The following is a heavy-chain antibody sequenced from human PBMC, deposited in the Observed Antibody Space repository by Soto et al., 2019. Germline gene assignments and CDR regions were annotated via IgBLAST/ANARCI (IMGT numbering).Heavy chain of an antibody. Sequence: QVQLVESGGGVVQPGRSLRLSCAASGFTFSSYAMHWVRQAPGKGLEWVAVISYDGSTTYYADSVKGRFTISRDNSKNALYLQMNSLRAEDTVVYYCAREAEGLDYWGQGTLVTVSS. J-gene: IGHJ4*02. CDR1: GFTFSSYA. CDR2: ISYDGSTT. V-gene: IGHV3-30-3*01. CDR3: AREAEGLDY.